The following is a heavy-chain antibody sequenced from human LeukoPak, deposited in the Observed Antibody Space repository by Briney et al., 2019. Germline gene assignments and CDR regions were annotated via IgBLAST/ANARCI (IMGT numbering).Heavy chain of an antibody. CDR3: VRDFDAWSAIDI. D-gene: IGHD3-3*01. CDR2: ISYSGST. Sequence: SETLSLTCTVSGGSISSSSYYWSWIRQPPGKGLEWIGCISYSGSTKYNPSLKSRVSISLDTSKKQFSLHLSSVTAADTAIYYCVRDFDAWSAIDIWGQGTMVTVSS. V-gene: IGHV4-61*01. CDR1: GGSISSSSYY. J-gene: IGHJ3*02.